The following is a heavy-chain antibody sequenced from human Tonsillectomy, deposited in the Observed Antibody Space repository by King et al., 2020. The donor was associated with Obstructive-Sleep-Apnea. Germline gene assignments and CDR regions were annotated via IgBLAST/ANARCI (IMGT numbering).Heavy chain of an antibody. CDR1: GGTFSSYA. D-gene: IGHD6-19*01. CDR2: IIPILGIA. Sequence: QLVQSGAEVKKPGSSVKVSCKASGGTFSSYAISWVRQAPGQGLEWMGGIIPILGIANYAQKFQGRVTITADKSTSTAYMELSSLRSEDTAVYYCARIGSSRAGNLPYYYYGMDVWGQGTTVTVSS. J-gene: IGHJ6*02. CDR3: ARIGSSRAGNLPYYYYGMDV. V-gene: IGHV1-69*10.